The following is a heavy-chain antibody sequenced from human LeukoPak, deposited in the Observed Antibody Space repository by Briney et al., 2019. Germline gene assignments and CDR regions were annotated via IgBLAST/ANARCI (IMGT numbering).Heavy chain of an antibody. CDR2: TYYRSKWYN. Sequence: SQTLSLTCAISGDSVSTNSAARNWIRQSPSRGLEWLGRTYYRSKWYNDYAVSVKSRISINPDTSKNQFSLQLNSATPEDTGVYYCAREANNCLDPWGQGTQVTVSS. CDR1: GDSVSTNSAA. D-gene: IGHD2-8*01. CDR3: AREANNCLDP. V-gene: IGHV6-1*01. J-gene: IGHJ5*02.